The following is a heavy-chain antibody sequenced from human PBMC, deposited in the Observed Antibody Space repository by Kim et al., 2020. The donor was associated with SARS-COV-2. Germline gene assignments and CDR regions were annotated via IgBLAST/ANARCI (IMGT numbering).Heavy chain of an antibody. CDR1: GFTFSSYA. D-gene: IGHD1-1*01. J-gene: IGHJ4*02. Sequence: GGSLRLSCAASGFTFSSYAMSWVRQAPGKGLEWVSGITVSGDSTYYADSVKGRFTISRDNSKNTLYLQMNSLRAEDTAVYYCARGVVQLGCWGQGTLVTVSS. V-gene: IGHV3-23*01. CDR2: ITVSGDST. CDR3: ARGVVQLGC.